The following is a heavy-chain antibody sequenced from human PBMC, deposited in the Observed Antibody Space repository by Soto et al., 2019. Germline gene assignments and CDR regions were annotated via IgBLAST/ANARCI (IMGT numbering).Heavy chain of an antibody. CDR1: GYTFTNYY. J-gene: IGHJ4*02. CDR3: ARGGDVVLVTAPLDY. Sequence: QVQLVQSGAEVKKPGASVKVSCRTSGYTFTNYYMHWVRQAPGQGLEWMGIIKCSGGDTTYAQTLLGRVTMTRDTSTSTVYMELSSLRSEDTAVYYCARGGDVVLVTAPLDYWGQGTVVTVSS. V-gene: IGHV1-46*03. D-gene: IGHD2-21*02. CDR2: IKCSGGDT.